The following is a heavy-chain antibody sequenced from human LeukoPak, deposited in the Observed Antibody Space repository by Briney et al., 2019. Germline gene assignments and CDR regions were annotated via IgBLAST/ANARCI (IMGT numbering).Heavy chain of an antibody. J-gene: IGHJ5*01. CDR1: GYTFGNYD. Sequence: GASVKVSCKASGYTFGNYDINWVRQAPGQGLEWMGWMNPKSGNTGYAQKFKGRVTMTRNTSISTAYMDLSSLTSEDTAVYYCARGRSFWFDPWGQGTLVTVSS. D-gene: IGHD3-10*01. V-gene: IGHV1-8*01. CDR3: ARGRSFWFDP. CDR2: MNPKSGNT.